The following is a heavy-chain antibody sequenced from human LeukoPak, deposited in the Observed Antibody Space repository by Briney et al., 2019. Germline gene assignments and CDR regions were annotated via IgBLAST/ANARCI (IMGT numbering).Heavy chain of an antibody. D-gene: IGHD3-22*01. V-gene: IGHV3-20*04. Sequence: PGGSLRLSCAASGFTFDDYGMSWVRQAPGKGLEWVSGINWNGGSTGYADSVKGRFTISRDNAKNSLYLQMNSLRVEDTALYYCARLSGDYDSSGYGGPFGIWGQGTMVTVSP. CDR3: ARLSGDYDSSGYGGPFGI. CDR1: GFTFDDYG. J-gene: IGHJ3*02. CDR2: INWNGGST.